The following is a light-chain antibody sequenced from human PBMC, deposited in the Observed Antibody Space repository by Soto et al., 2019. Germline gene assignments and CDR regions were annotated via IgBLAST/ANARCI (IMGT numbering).Light chain of an antibody. Sequence: QLVLTQSPSASASLGASVKLTCTLSSGHSSYAIAWHQQQPEKGPRYLMKLNSDGSHSKGDGIPDRFSGSSSGAERYLTISSLQSEDEADYYCQTWGTGIHVVFGGGTTVTVL. CDR2: LNSDGSH. CDR3: QTWGTGIHVV. CDR1: SGHSSYA. V-gene: IGLV4-69*01. J-gene: IGLJ2*01.